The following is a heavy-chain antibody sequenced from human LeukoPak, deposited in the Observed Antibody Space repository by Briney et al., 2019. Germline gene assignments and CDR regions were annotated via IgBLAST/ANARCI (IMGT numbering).Heavy chain of an antibody. CDR2: ISGSGAKT. CDR3: AKVFDYHYMDV. V-gene: IGHV3-23*01. D-gene: IGHD3-10*02. J-gene: IGHJ6*03. CDR1: GFTFSTYA. Sequence: PGGSLRLSCAASGFTFSTYAMSWVRQAPGKGLDWVSVISGSGAKTYYADSVGGRFTISRDNSKNTLYLQMNSLRAEDTAIYYCAKVFDYHYMDVWGKGTTVIVSS.